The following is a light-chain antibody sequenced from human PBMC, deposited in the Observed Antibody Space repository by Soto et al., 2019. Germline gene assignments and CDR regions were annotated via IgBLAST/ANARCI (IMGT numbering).Light chain of an antibody. J-gene: IGLJ1*01. V-gene: IGLV2-14*01. Sequence: QSVLTQPASVSGSPGQSITISCTGTSSDVGTYDYVSWYQQHPGKAPKLMIYEVGNRPSGVSNRFSGSRSGNTASLTISGLQAEDEADYYCSSYTSNTALYVFGTGTKLTVL. CDR3: SSYTSNTALYV. CDR1: SSDVGTYDY. CDR2: EVG.